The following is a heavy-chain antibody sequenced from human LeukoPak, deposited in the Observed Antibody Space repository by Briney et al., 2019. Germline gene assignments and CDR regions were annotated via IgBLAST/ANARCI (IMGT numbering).Heavy chain of an antibody. V-gene: IGHV4-59*01. CDR3: ARVSGWTYSYGYVDY. J-gene: IGHJ4*02. D-gene: IGHD5-18*01. CDR1: GGSISSYY. CDR2: IRDNGDC. Sequence: PWETLSLTCTVAGGSISSYYWSWIRQPPGKGLEWIGYIRDNGDCNSNPPLKSRVTISLDTSRNRFSLRLTSVTAADTAVYYCARVSGWTYSYGYVDYWGQGTLVTVSS.